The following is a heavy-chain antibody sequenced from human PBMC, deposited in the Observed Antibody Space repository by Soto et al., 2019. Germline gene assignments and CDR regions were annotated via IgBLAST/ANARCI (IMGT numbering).Heavy chain of an antibody. D-gene: IGHD3-22*01. CDR3: ARPYDSSGYRVGYYYYGMDV. V-gene: IGHV3-30-3*01. J-gene: IGHJ6*02. CDR2: ISYDGSNK. CDR1: EFTFSSYA. Sequence: GSLRLSCAASEFTFSSYAMHGVRQAPGKGLEWVAVISYDGSNKYYADSVKGRFTISRDNFKNTLYLQMNSLRAEDTAVYYCARPYDSSGYRVGYYYYGMDVWGQGTTVTVSS.